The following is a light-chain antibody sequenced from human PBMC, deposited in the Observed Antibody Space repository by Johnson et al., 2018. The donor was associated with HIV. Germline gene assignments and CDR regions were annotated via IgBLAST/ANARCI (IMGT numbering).Light chain of an antibody. Sequence: QSVLTQPPSVSAAPGQKVTISCSGSSSNIGNNYVSWYQQLPGTAPKLLIYENNKRPSGISDRFSDSQSGTSATLAITGLQTGDEPDYYCGTWDTSLGAQYVFGSGTKVTVL. CDR1: SSNIGNNY. CDR3: GTWDTSLGAQYV. CDR2: ENN. J-gene: IGLJ1*01. V-gene: IGLV1-51*02.